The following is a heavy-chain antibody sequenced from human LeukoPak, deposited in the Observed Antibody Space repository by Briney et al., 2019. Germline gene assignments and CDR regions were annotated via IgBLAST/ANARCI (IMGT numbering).Heavy chain of an antibody. J-gene: IGHJ4*02. CDR2: INPNSGGT. V-gene: IGHV1-2*02. D-gene: IGHD3-10*01. CDR1: GYTFTGYY. Sequence: ASVKVSCKASGYTFTGYYMHWVRQAPGQGLEWMGWINPNSGGTNYAQKFQGRVTMTRDTSISTAYMELSRLRSDDTAVYYCARDHDIWFGELPYYFDYWGQGTLVTVSS. CDR3: ARDHDIWFGELPYYFDY.